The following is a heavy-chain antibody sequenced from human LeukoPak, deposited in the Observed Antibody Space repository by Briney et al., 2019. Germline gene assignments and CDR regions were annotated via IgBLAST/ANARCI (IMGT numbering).Heavy chain of an antibody. CDR1: GFTFSSYA. CDR3: VRDRGTYRPIDY. J-gene: IGHJ4*02. CDR2: LSGSGGST. V-gene: IGHV3-23*01. D-gene: IGHD1-26*01. Sequence: GGSLRLSCAASGFTFSSYAMSWVRQAPGKGLEWVSALSGSGGSTYYADSVKGRFTISRDNAQNSLYLQMNSLRAEDTAIYYCVRDRGTYRPIDYWGQGTLVTVSS.